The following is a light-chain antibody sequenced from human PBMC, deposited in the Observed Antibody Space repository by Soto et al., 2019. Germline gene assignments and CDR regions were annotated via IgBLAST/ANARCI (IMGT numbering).Light chain of an antibody. CDR2: KAS. CDR3: QQYAGDSRT. CDR1: QSISGW. Sequence: DVQMTQSPSTLSASVGDRVTITCRASQSISGWLAWYQQRPGTAPQLMIYKASTLETGVTSRFSGSGSGTEFPLTINNLQPDDFATYYCQQYAGDSRTFGQGTKVEIK. J-gene: IGKJ1*01. V-gene: IGKV1-5*03.